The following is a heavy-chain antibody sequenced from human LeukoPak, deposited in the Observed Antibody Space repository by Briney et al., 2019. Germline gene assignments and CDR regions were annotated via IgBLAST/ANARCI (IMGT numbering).Heavy chain of an antibody. J-gene: IGHJ4*02. V-gene: IGHV3-23*01. CDR2: ISGSGGST. CDR3: AKLAYYDFWSGYPYFDY. Sequence: GSLRLSCAASGFPFSSYAMSWVRQAPGKGLEWVSAISGSGGSTYYADSVKGRFTISRDNSKNTLYLQMNSLRAEDTAVYYCAKLAYYDFWSGYPYFDYWGQGTLVTVSS. CDR1: GFPFSSYA. D-gene: IGHD3-3*01.